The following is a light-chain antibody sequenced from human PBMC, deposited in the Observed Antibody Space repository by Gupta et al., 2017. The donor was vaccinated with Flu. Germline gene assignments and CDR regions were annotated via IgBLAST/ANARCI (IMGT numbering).Light chain of an antibody. CDR2: GAS. Sequence: EIVLTQSPGTLSLSPGERATLSCRASQSVSSTFLAWYQQKPGQAPRLLIYGASSRATGIPDRFSGSGSGTDFTLIISRLEPEDFAVYYWHQHSISHAFGHGTKVEIK. J-gene: IGKJ1*01. CDR3: HQHSISHA. CDR1: QSVSSTF. V-gene: IGKV3-20*01.